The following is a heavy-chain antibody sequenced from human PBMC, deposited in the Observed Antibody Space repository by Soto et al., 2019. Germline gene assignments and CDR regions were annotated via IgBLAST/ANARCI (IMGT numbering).Heavy chain of an antibody. CDR1: GYSFTSYW. CDR3: ARQSASSSSLWYYYYGMDV. Sequence: PGASQKISSVASGYSFTSYWIGWVREMPGKGLEWMGIIYPGDSDTSYSPSFQGHITTSADKAISTAYQQWSSLKASDTAMYYCARQSASSSSLWYYYYGMDVWGQGTTVTVSS. J-gene: IGHJ6*02. CDR2: IYPGDSDT. D-gene: IGHD6-6*01. V-gene: IGHV5-51*01.